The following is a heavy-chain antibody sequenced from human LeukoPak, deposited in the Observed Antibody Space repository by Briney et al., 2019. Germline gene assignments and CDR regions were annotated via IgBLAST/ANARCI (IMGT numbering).Heavy chain of an antibody. CDR2: IYYTGST. V-gene: IGHV4-61*01. D-gene: IGHD3-3*01. Sequence: KPSETLSLTCTVSGGSVSSGSYYWSWIRQPPGKGLEYIGYIYYTGSTNYNPSLRSRVTISVDTSKNQFSLKLSSVTAADTAVYYCARADITIFGVVIPNWFDPWGQGTLVTVSS. J-gene: IGHJ5*02. CDR1: GGSVSSGSYY. CDR3: ARADITIFGVVIPNWFDP.